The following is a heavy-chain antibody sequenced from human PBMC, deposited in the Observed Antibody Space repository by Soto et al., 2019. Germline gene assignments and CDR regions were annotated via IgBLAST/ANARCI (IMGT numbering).Heavy chain of an antibody. D-gene: IGHD4-4*01. Sequence: QVHLVESGGGVVQPGGSLSLSCAASGFTFSSYAMHWVRQAPGKGLEWVALISYDGTNKDYADSVKGRFTISRGNSKNKLYLQMNSLRAEDTAVYYCAKEYNNYLNYYYGIHVWGQGTTVTVSS. V-gene: IGHV3-30*18. CDR2: ISYDGTNK. J-gene: IGHJ6*02. CDR3: AKEYNNYLNYYYGIHV. CDR1: GFTFSSYA.